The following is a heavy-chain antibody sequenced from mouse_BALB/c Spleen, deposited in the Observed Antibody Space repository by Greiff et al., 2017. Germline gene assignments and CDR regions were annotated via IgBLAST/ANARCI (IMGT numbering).Heavy chain of an antibody. J-gene: IGHJ4*01. CDR3: AREDYDCDGGYYYAMDY. V-gene: IGHV5-6*01. CDR1: GFTFSSYG. Sequence: VQLKESGGDLVKPGGSLKLSCAASGFTFSSYGMSWVRQTPDKRLEWVATISSGGSYTYYPDSVKGRFTISRDNAKNTLYLQMSSLKSEDTAMYYCAREDYDCDGGYYYAMDYWGQGTSVTVSS. CDR2: ISSGGSYT. D-gene: IGHD2-4*01.